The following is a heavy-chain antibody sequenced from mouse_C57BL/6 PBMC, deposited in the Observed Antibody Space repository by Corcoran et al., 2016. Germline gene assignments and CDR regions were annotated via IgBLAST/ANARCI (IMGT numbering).Heavy chain of an antibody. J-gene: IGHJ2*01. Sequence: EVQLQQSGPELVKPGASVKISCKAPGYTFTDYYVNGVKQGHGKRLEWIGDTNPNNGGTNYNQKFKGKATLTVDTSSSTAYMEFRSLTSEDSAVYYCGARGLRWDYWGQGTTLTVSS. V-gene: IGHV1-26*01. CDR2: TNPNNGGT. CDR1: GYTFTDYY. D-gene: IGHD3-1*01. CDR3: GARGLRWDY.